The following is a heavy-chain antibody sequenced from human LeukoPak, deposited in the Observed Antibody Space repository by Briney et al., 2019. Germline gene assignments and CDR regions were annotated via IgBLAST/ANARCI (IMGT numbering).Heavy chain of an antibody. CDR3: ARDYYYHFDY. CDR1: GFTFSTYS. Sequence: PGGSLRLSCADSGFTFSTYSMSWVRQAPGKGLEWVANIKEDGSEKYYVDSVKGRFTISRDNAKNSLYLQMNSLRAEDTAVYYCARDYYYHFDYWGQGTLVTVSS. J-gene: IGHJ4*02. V-gene: IGHV3-7*01. D-gene: IGHD3-10*01. CDR2: IKEDGSEK.